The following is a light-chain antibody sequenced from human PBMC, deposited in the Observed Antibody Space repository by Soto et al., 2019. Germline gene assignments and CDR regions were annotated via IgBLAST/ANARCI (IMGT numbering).Light chain of an antibody. CDR3: QVLDSSTYV. CDR1: NIGSKN. CDR2: RDS. J-gene: IGLJ1*01. V-gene: IGLV3-9*01. Sequence: SYELTQPLSVSVALGQTARITCGGNNIGSKNVHWYQQKPGQAPVLVIDRDSNRPSGIPERFSGSNSGNTATLTISRAQAVDEADYYCQVLDSSTYVFGTGTKLTVL.